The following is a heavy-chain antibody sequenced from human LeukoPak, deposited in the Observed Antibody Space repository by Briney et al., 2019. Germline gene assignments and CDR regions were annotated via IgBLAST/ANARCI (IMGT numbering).Heavy chain of an antibody. Sequence: SVKVSCKASGGTFSSYAISWVRQAPGQGLEWMGRIIPILGIANYAQKFQGRVTITADKSTSTAYMELSSLRSEDTAVYYCARSSIAARSPFDYWGQGTLVTVSS. J-gene: IGHJ4*02. CDR2: IIPILGIA. V-gene: IGHV1-69*04. CDR1: GGTFSSYA. CDR3: ARSSIAARSPFDY. D-gene: IGHD6-6*01.